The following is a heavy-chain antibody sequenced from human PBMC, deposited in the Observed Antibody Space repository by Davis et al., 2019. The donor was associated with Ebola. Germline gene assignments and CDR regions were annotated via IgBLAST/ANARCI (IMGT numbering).Heavy chain of an antibody. V-gene: IGHV3-66*02. J-gene: IGHJ6*02. CDR2: IYSGSSA. Sequence: PGGSLRLSCVASGFGVGSNYMTWVRQAPGKGLEWVSIIYSGSSAFYADSVRGRFTISRDNAKDSLFLNMKGLRQDDTAVYYCARRIKGDGRGGVDVWGQGTSVTVSS. CDR3: ARRIKGDGRGGVDV. D-gene: IGHD3-10*02. CDR1: GFGVGSNY.